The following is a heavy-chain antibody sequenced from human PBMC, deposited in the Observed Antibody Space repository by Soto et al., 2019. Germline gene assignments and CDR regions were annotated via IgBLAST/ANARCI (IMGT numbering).Heavy chain of an antibody. CDR1: GYTFTSYA. J-gene: IGHJ5*02. CDR3: ARSFPLDFWSGYLNWFDP. V-gene: IGHV1-3*01. Sequence: ASVKVSCKASGYTFTSYAMHWVRQAPGQRLEWMGWINAGNGNTKYSQKFQGRVTITRDTSASTAYMELSSLRSEDTAVYYCARSFPLDFWSGYLNWFDPWGQGTLVTVSS. D-gene: IGHD3-3*01. CDR2: INAGNGNT.